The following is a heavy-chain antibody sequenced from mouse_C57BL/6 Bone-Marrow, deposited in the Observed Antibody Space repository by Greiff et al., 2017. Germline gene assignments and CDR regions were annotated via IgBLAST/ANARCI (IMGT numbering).Heavy chain of an antibody. J-gene: IGHJ2*01. Sequence: QVTLKESGPGILQPSQTLSLTCSFSGFSLSTFGMGVGWIRPPSGKGLEWLAHIWWDDAKYYNPALKSRLTISKDTSKNQVFLKNANVDTADTATYSCARILSVVATGFDYWGQGTTLTVSS. CDR3: ARILSVVATGFDY. CDR1: GFSLSTFGMG. V-gene: IGHV8-8*01. CDR2: IWWDDAK. D-gene: IGHD1-1*01.